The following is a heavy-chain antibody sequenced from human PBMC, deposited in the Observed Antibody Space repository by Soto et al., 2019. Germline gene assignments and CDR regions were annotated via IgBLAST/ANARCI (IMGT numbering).Heavy chain of an antibody. V-gene: IGHV1-69*12. CDR3: ARVEEVAGLYNYHGLDV. J-gene: IGHJ6*02. CDR2: IVPIFGTT. D-gene: IGHD6-19*01. Sequence: QVQLVQSGAEVKKPGSSVKVSCKVSGGTFSNYAIDWVRLAPGHGLEWMGGIVPIFGTTYYTQKFQGRATMIADESTTTAYLEMSSLRSEDTAIYYCARVEEVAGLYNYHGLDVWGQGTAVTVSS. CDR1: GGTFSNYA.